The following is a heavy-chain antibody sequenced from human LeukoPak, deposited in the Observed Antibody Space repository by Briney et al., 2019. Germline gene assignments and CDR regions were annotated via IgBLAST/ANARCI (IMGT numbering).Heavy chain of an antibody. V-gene: IGHV1-46*01. Sequence: GASVKVSCKASGYTFTSYYMHWVRQAPGQGLEWMGIINPSGGSTSYAQKFQGRVTMTRDTSTSTVYMELSSLRSEDTAVYYCARVRSGSGSQGWFDPWGQGTLVTVSS. CDR2: INPSGGST. CDR3: ARVRSGSGSQGWFDP. J-gene: IGHJ5*02. CDR1: GYTFTSYY. D-gene: IGHD1-26*01.